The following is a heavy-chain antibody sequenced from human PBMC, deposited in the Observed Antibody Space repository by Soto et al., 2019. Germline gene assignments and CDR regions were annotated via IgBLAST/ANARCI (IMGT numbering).Heavy chain of an antibody. V-gene: IGHV3-15*01. CDR3: ADIAVSHTGDY. J-gene: IGHJ4*02. CDR2: AKTNRDGGTI. CDR1: GITFSNVW. D-gene: IGHD6-19*01. Sequence: EVLLVESGGGLVKLGGSLRLSCTASGITFSNVWMNWVRQAPGKGLEWVGRAKTNRDGGTIDYAAPEKGRFIISRDDSKSTVFLQMNSLKTEDTGVYYCADIAVSHTGDYWGQGTLVTVSS.